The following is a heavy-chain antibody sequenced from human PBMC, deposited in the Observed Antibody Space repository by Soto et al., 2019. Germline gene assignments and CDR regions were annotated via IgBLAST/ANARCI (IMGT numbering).Heavy chain of an antibody. Sequence: SETLSLTCAVYGGSFSGYYWSWIRQPPGKGLEWIGEINHSGSTNYNPSLKSRVTISVDTSKNQFSLKLSSVTAADTAVYYCARAAPYYDSSGSDYWGQGTLVTVS. V-gene: IGHV4-34*01. CDR1: GGSFSGYY. D-gene: IGHD3-22*01. J-gene: IGHJ4*02. CDR3: ARAAPYYDSSGSDY. CDR2: INHSGST.